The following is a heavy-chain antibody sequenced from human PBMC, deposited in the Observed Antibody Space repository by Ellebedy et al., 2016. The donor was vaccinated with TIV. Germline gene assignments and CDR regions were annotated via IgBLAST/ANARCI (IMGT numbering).Heavy chain of an antibody. D-gene: IGHD6-13*01. V-gene: IGHV2-70*11. CDR2: IDWDDDK. J-gene: IGHJ6*02. CDR3: ARITSKVGGSSWGMDV. Sequence: SGPTLVKPTQTLTLTCTFSGFSLSTTGMCVSWIRQPPGKALEWLARIDWDDDKKYNISLRTRLTLSKDTSKNHVVLTMTNIDPVDTGTYYCARITSKVGGSSWGMDVWGQGTTVTVSS. CDR1: GFSLSTTGMC.